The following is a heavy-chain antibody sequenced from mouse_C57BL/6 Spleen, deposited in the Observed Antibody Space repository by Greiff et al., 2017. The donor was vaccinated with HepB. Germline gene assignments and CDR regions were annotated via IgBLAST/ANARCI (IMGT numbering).Heavy chain of an antibody. D-gene: IGHD1-1*01. Sequence: QVQLKESGPGLVAPSQSLSITCTVSGFSLTSYGVSWVRQPPGKGLEWLGVIWGDGSTNYHSALISRLSISKDNSKSQVFLKLNSLQTDDTATYYCAKGSTTVVATTKGFAMDYWGQGTSVTVSS. CDR3: AKGSTTVVATTKGFAMDY. CDR1: GFSLTSYG. V-gene: IGHV2-3*01. CDR2: IWGDGST. J-gene: IGHJ4*01.